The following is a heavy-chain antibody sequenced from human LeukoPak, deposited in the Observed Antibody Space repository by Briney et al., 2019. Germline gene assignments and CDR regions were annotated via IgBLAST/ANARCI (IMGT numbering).Heavy chain of an antibody. CDR2: IYYSGST. CDR1: GFTFSTYW. D-gene: IGHD3-22*01. J-gene: IGHJ4*02. Sequence: GSLRLSCVTSGFTFSTYWISWIRQPPGRGLEWIGYIYYSGSTNYNPSLKSRVTISVDTSKNQFSLKLSSVTAADTAVYYCARENGDSSVGFDYWGQGTLVTVSS. CDR3: ARENGDSSVGFDY. V-gene: IGHV4-59*01.